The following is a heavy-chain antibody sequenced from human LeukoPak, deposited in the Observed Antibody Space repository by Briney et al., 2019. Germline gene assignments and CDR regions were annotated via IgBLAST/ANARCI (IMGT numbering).Heavy chain of an antibody. CDR3: ARQAGGDDLYYFDN. CDR1: GGSFSSYY. D-gene: IGHD3-16*01. Sequence: PSETLSLTCTVSGGSFSSYYWSWIRQPPGRGLEWIGYIYYSGSTNCNPSLKSRVTISVDTSKNQFSLKLTSVTAADTAVYYCARQAGGDDLYYFDNWGQGILVTVSS. V-gene: IGHV4-59*08. CDR2: IYYSGST. J-gene: IGHJ4*02.